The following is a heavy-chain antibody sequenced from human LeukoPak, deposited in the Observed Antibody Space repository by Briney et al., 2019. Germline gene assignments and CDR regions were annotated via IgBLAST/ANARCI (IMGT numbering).Heavy chain of an antibody. V-gene: IGHV3-23*01. D-gene: IGHD2-2*01. J-gene: IGHJ4*02. CDR1: GFTFDDYG. Sequence: GESLRLSCAASGFTFDDYGMSWVRQAPGKGLEWVSAISGSGGSTYYADSVKGRFTISRDNSKNTLYLQMNSLRAEDTAVYYCAKDQRGYYFDYWGQGTLVTVSS. CDR2: ISGSGGST. CDR3: AKDQRGYYFDY.